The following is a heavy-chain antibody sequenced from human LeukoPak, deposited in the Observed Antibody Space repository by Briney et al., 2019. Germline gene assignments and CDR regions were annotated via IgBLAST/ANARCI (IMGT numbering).Heavy chain of an antibody. CDR3: ATAHVVVVAANVDY. J-gene: IGHJ4*02. D-gene: IGHD2-15*01. V-gene: IGHV3-30*02. CDR2: IWYDGSNK. Sequence: GGSLRLSCAASGFTFSSYGMHWVRQAPGKGLEWVAVIWYDGSNKYYADSVKGRFTISRDNSKNTLYLQMNSLRAEDTAVYYCATAHVVVVAANVDYWGQGTLVTVSS. CDR1: GFTFSSYG.